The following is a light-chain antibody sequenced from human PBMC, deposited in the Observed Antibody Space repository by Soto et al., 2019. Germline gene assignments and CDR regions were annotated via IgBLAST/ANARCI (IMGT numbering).Light chain of an antibody. J-gene: IGKJ1*01. CDR2: TAS. Sequence: DIQMTQSPSSLSASVGDRVTITCRASQSIANFLNWYQKKPGKAPKLLIHTASSLQSGVPSTFSGTGSGTDFTLTITSLQPEDIATYYCQQRYTTPWTFGQGTKVEIK. V-gene: IGKV1-39*01. CDR3: QQRYTTPWT. CDR1: QSIANF.